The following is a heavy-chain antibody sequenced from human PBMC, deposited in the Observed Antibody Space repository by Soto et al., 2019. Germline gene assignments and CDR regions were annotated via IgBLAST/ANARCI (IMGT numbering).Heavy chain of an antibody. D-gene: IGHD3-22*01. J-gene: IGHJ4*02. Sequence: EVQLLESGGGLVQPGGSLRLSCAASGFTFSSYAMSWVRQAPGKGLEWVSAISGSGGSTYYADSVKGRFTISRDNSKNTLYLQMNSLRAEDTAVYYCAKDIALNYYDSSVVSLYFDYWGQGTLVTVSS. V-gene: IGHV3-23*01. CDR3: AKDIALNYYDSSVVSLYFDY. CDR2: ISGSGGST. CDR1: GFTFSSYA.